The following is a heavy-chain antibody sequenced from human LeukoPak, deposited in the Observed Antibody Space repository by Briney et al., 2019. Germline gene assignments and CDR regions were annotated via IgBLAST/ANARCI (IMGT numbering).Heavy chain of an antibody. V-gene: IGHV4-59*01. CDR1: GGCIGSYY. J-gene: IGHJ6*02. D-gene: IGHD3-10*01. CDR3: ARDVGYYGSGSYYIVPDYGMDV. Sequence: PSETLSLTCTVSGGCIGSYYCSWIRQPPGKGLEWIGYIYYSGSTNYNPSLKSRVTISVDTSKNQFSLKLSSVTAADTAVYYCARDVGYYGSGSYYIVPDYGMDVWGQGTTVTVSS. CDR2: IYYSGST.